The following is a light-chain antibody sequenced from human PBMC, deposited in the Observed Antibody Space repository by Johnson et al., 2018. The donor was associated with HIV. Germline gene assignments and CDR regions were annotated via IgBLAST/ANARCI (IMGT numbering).Light chain of an antibody. Sequence: QSVLTQPPSVSAAPGQKVTISCSGRSSNIGNAYVSWYQQLPGTAPKLLIYENNKRPSGIPDRFSGSKSGTSATLGITGLQTWDEADYYCGTWDSSLSTYVFGTGTKVTVL. J-gene: IGLJ1*01. CDR2: ENN. CDR3: GTWDSSLSTYV. CDR1: SSNIGNAY. V-gene: IGLV1-51*02.